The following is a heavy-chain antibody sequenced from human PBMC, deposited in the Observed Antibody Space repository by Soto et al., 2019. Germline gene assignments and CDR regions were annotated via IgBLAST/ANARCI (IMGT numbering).Heavy chain of an antibody. CDR1: GGSISSGGYY. D-gene: IGHD3-16*02. V-gene: IGHV4-31*03. CDR2: IYYSGST. CDR3: AIGVGLLGALSLLDY. Sequence: TVSLTCTVSGGSISSGGYYWSWIRQHPGKGLEWIGYIYYSGSTYYNPSLKSRVTISVDTSKNQFSLKLSSVTAADTAVYYCAIGVGLLGALSLLDYWGQGTLVTGSS. J-gene: IGHJ4*02.